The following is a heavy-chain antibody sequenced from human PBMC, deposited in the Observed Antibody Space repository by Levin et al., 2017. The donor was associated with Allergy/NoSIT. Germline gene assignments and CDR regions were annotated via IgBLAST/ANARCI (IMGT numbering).Heavy chain of an antibody. CDR3: ARDIEDDVWSGCHQYFLDC. J-gene: IGHJ4*02. Sequence: SQTPSLTCAISGDSISNNGVAWNWIRQSPSRGLEWLGRTYYRSKWFNEYALSVEGRVTITPDTSKNQFSLQLNSVTPEDTAVYYCARDIEDDVWSGCHQYFLDCWGQGILVTVSS. V-gene: IGHV6-1*01. D-gene: IGHD3-3*01. CDR2: TYYRSKWFN. CDR1: GDSISNNGVA.